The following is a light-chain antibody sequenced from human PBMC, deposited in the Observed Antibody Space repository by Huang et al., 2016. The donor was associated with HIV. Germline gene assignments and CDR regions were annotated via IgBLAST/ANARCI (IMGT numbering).Light chain of an antibody. J-gene: IGKJ1*01. V-gene: IGKV3-15*01. CDR2: GAS. CDR3: QQYDNWPRT. CDR1: QSVRRN. Sequence: EIVMTQSPATLSVSPGERATLSCRASQSVRRNLAWYQQKPGQAPRLLIYGASTRATGSPARVSGSGSGTEFTRTISSLLSEDFAVYYCQQYDNWPRTFGQGTKVEIK.